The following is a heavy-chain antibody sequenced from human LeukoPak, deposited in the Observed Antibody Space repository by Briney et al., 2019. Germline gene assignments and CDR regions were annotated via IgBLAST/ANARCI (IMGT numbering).Heavy chain of an antibody. Sequence: GGSLRLSCAASGFSFDDYAMHWVRQAPGKGLEWVSGISWNSNSIGYADSVKGRFTISRDNAKNSLYLQMNSLRAEDTAQYYCAKASSSSTWYYYYGMDVWGRGTTVTVSS. CDR3: AKASSSSTWYYYYGMDV. CDR2: ISWNSNSI. J-gene: IGHJ6*02. V-gene: IGHV3-9*01. CDR1: GFSFDDYA. D-gene: IGHD6-6*01.